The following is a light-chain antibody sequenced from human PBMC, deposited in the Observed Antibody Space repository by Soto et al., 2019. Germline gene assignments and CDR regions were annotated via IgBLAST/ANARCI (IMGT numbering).Light chain of an antibody. J-gene: IGKJ5*01. CDR1: QSVSGD. CDR3: QQYNNWPIT. Sequence: DIVLTQSPATLSVSPGERATLSCRASQSVSGDLAWYHHKPGQAPRLLIYDASTRALDTPARFAGSGSGTEFTLTIRSLQSEDFAVYFRQQYNNWPITFGQGTRLEIK. V-gene: IGKV3-15*01. CDR2: DAS.